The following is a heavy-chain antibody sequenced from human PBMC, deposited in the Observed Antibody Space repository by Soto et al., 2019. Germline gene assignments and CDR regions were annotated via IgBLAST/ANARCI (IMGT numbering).Heavy chain of an antibody. CDR1: GFTFSDYY. CDR3: ARSSYCSSTSCYLGQTNGMDV. V-gene: IGHV3-11*01. J-gene: IGHJ6*02. CDR2: ISSSGSTI. Sequence: QVQLVESGGGLVKPGGSLRLSCAASGFTFSDYYMSWIRQAPGKGLEWVSYISSSGSTIYYADSVKGRFTISRDNAKNSLYLQMNSLRAEDTAVYCCARSSYCSSTSCYLGQTNGMDVWGQGTTVTVSS. D-gene: IGHD2-2*01.